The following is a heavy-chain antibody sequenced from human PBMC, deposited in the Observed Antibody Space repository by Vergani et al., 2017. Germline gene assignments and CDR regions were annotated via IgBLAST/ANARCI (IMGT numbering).Heavy chain of an antibody. D-gene: IGHD3-22*01. Sequence: EVQLVESGGGLIQPGGSLRLSCAASGFTVSSNYMSWVRQAPGKGLEWVSVIYSGGSTYYADSVKGRFTISRDNSKNTLYLQMNSLRAEETAVYYCAGGTYYESSGYPVDYWGQGTLVTVSS. CDR2: IYSGGST. CDR3: AGGTYYESSGYPVDY. J-gene: IGHJ4*02. CDR1: GFTVSSNY. V-gene: IGHV3-53*01.